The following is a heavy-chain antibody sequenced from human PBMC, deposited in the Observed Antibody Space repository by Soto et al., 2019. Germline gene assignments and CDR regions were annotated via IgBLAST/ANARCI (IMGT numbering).Heavy chain of an antibody. CDR3: ARGRLNWNLYGMDV. D-gene: IGHD1-20*01. CDR2: INHSGST. J-gene: IGHJ6*02. Sequence: QVQLQQWGAGLLKHSETLSLTCAVYGGSFSGYYWSWIRQPPGKGREWIGEINHSGSTNYNPSLKRRVTTAVDTSKNQFSLKLSSVTAADTAVYYWARGRLNWNLYGMDVWGQGTTVTVSS. V-gene: IGHV4-34*01. CDR1: GGSFSGYY.